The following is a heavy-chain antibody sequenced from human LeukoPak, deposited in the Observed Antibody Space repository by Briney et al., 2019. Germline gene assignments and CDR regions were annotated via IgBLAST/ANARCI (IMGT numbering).Heavy chain of an antibody. Sequence: GGSLRLSCAASGFTFSSYAMSWVRQAPGEGLEWVSAISGSGGSTYYADSVKGRFTISRDNSKNTLYRQMNSLRAEDTAVYYCAKARSDSSPDPSFDYWGQGTLVTVSS. CDR3: AKARSDSSPDPSFDY. CDR2: ISGSGGST. D-gene: IGHD6-13*01. CDR1: GFTFSSYA. V-gene: IGHV3-23*01. J-gene: IGHJ4*02.